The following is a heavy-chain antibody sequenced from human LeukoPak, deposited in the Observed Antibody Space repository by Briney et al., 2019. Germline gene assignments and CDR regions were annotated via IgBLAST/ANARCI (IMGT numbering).Heavy chain of an antibody. V-gene: IGHV3-48*01. CDR1: GFTFSIYN. CDR3: ARDSESNFDY. J-gene: IGHJ4*02. Sequence: GGSLRLSCVASGFTFSIYNMNWVRQAPEKGLEWVSYISLSSTTIYYADSVKGRFTISRDNAKNSLYLQMNSLRAEETAVYYCARDSESNFDYWGQGTLVTVSS. CDR2: ISLSSTTI.